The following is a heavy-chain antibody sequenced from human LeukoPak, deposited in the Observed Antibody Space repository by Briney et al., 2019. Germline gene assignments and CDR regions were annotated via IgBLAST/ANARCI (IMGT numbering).Heavy chain of an antibody. V-gene: IGHV1-2*02. CDR2: IYPNNGGT. CDR1: GYTFTGYY. Sequence: ASVKVSCKASGYTFTGYYMHWVRQAPGQGLEWMGWIYPNNGGTNYAQKFQGRVTMTRETSISTAYMGLSRLIPDDTAVYYCARGNFDYWGQGNLVTVSS. J-gene: IGHJ4*02. CDR3: ARGNFDY.